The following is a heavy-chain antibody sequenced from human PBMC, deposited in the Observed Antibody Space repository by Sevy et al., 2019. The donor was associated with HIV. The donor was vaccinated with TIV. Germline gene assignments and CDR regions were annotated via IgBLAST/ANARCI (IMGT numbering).Heavy chain of an antibody. CDR1: GYTFTSYG. CDR2: ISADNGNT. Sequence: ASVKVSCKASGYTFTSYGISWVRQAPGQRLEWMGWISADNGNTNYAQKLQGRVTMTTDTSTSTAYMELRSLRSDDTAVYYCARDKGQYYYDSSGYYHDAFDIWGQGTMVTVSS. J-gene: IGHJ3*02. D-gene: IGHD3-22*01. CDR3: ARDKGQYYYDSSGYYHDAFDI. V-gene: IGHV1-18*01.